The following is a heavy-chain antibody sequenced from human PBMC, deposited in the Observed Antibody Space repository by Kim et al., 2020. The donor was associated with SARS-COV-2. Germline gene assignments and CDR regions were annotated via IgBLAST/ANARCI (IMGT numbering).Heavy chain of an antibody. Sequence: GGSLRLSCATTGFPFSDYGMHWVRQAPGKGLEWVALILYDSSKQFYGDSVKGRFTISRDNSKNTLYLQMNSLRAEDTAMYYCAGGDAGVLGSLDNWGRGALVTVSS. D-gene: IGHD3-10*01. CDR1: GFPFSDYG. J-gene: IGHJ4*02. V-gene: IGHV3-33*05. CDR2: ILYDSSKQ. CDR3: AGGDAGVLGSLDN.